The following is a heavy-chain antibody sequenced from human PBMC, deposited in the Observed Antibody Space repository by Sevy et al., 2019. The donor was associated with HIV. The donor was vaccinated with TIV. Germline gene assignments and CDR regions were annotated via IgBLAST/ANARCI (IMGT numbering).Heavy chain of an antibody. CDR1: GFTFSSYA. Sequence: GGSLRLSCAASGFTFSSYAMHWVRQAPGKGLEWLAVISYDGSNKYYADSVKGRFTISRDNSKNMLYLQMNSLRAEDTTVYYCARSIAMIVVVIDAFDIWGQGTMVTVSS. CDR3: ARSIAMIVVVIDAFDI. CDR2: ISYDGSNK. V-gene: IGHV3-30-3*01. D-gene: IGHD3-22*01. J-gene: IGHJ3*02.